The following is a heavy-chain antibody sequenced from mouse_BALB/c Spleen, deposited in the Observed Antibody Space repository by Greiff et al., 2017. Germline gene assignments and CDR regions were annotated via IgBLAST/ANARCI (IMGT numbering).Heavy chain of an antibody. CDR1: GFTFSSYG. CDR2: ISSGGSYT. J-gene: IGHJ4*01. D-gene: IGHD2-10*01. CDR3: ARQGAYYGNYGAMDY. V-gene: IGHV5-6*02. Sequence: DVMLVESGGDLVKPGGSLKLSCAASGFTFSSYGMSWVRQTPDKRLEWVATISSGGSYTYYPDSVKGRFTISRDNAKNTLYLQMSSLKSEDTAMYYCARQGAYYGNYGAMDYWGQGTSVTVSS.